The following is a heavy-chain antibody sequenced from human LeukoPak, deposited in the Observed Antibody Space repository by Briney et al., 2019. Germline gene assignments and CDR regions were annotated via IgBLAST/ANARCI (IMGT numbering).Heavy chain of an antibody. Sequence: GGSLRLSCAASGFTFSSYAMHWVRQASGKGLEWVAVISYDGSNKYYADSVKGRFTISRDNSKNTLYLQMNSLRAEDTAVYYCARADCSSTSCWNGMDVWGQGITVTVSS. CDR1: GFTFSSYA. J-gene: IGHJ6*02. D-gene: IGHD2-2*01. V-gene: IGHV3-30-3*01. CDR3: ARADCSSTSCWNGMDV. CDR2: ISYDGSNK.